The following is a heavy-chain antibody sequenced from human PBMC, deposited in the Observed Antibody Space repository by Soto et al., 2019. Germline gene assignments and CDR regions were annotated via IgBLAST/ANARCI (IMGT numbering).Heavy chain of an antibody. CDR3: AKVWAHTAARFDY. V-gene: IGHV3-30*18. CDR1: GFNFSNHN. Sequence: GGSLRLSCAASGFNFSNHNMHWVRQAPGKGLEWVALISYDGSNKYYADSVKGRFTISRDNSKNTLYLQMNSLRAEDTAVYYCAKVWAHTAARFDYCGQGTLVTVSS. D-gene: IGHD2-21*02. CDR2: ISYDGSNK. J-gene: IGHJ4*02.